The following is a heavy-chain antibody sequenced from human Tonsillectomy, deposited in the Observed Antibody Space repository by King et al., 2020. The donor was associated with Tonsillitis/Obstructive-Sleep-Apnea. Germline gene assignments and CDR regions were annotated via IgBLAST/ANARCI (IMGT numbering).Heavy chain of an antibody. Sequence: VQLVESGAEVKKPGSSVKVSCTASGGTFSTYGISWVRQAPGQGLEWIGEINHSGSINYNPSLKSRVTISEDTSKNQFSLNLTSVTAADTAVYYCARFTYNDFWSGYYFDYWGQGTLVTVSS. J-gene: IGHJ4*02. D-gene: IGHD3-3*01. CDR2: INHSGSI. V-gene: IGHV4-34*01. CDR1: GGTFSTYG. CDR3: ARFTYNDFWSGYYFDY.